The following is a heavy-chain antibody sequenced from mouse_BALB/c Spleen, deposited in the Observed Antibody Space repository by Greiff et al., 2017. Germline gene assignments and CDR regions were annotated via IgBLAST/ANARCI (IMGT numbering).Heavy chain of an antibody. V-gene: IGHV5-9-4*01. CDR2: ISSGGSYT. Sequence: EVHLVESGGGLVQPGGSLKLSCAASGFTFSSYAMSWVRQSPEKRLEWVAEISSGGSYTYYPDTVTGRFTISRDNAKNTLYLEMSSLRSEDTAMYYCARERPIYDGYYVPFAYWGQGTLVTVSA. CDR3: ARERPIYDGYYVPFAY. D-gene: IGHD2-3*01. J-gene: IGHJ3*01. CDR1: GFTFSSYA.